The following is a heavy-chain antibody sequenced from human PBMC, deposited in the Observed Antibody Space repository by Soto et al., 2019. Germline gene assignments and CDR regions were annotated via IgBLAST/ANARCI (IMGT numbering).Heavy chain of an antibody. CDR1: GYTFTNYG. CDR2: ISAYTDNP. J-gene: IGHJ5*02. D-gene: IGHD2-2*01. V-gene: IGHV1-18*01. Sequence: QVQLVQSGGEVKKPGASVEVSCKASGYTFTNYGVTWVRQAPGQGLEWMGWISAYTDNPNYAQKFQGRVTMTIDTSTTTAYLDLRSLTSDDTAVYYCARVIPGAEAWFGPWGQGTLVTVSS. CDR3: ARVIPGAEAWFGP.